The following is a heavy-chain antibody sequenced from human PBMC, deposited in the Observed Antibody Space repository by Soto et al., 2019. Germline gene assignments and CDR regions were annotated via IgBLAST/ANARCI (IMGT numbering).Heavy chain of an antibody. CDR3: TIDCFPSPDYGDYVYYAFDI. CDR1: GFTFSNAW. Sequence: GGSLRLSCAASGFTFSNAWMSWVRQAPGKGLEWVGRIKSKTDGGTTDYAAPVKGRFTISRDDSKNTLYLQMNSLKTEDTAVYYCTIDCFPSPDYGDYVYYAFDIWGQGTMVTVSS. D-gene: IGHD4-17*01. J-gene: IGHJ3*02. CDR2: IKSKTDGGTT. V-gene: IGHV3-15*01.